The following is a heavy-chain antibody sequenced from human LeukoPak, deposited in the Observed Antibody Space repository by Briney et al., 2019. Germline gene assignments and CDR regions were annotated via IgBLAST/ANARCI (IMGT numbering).Heavy chain of an antibody. J-gene: IGHJ5*02. CDR1: GGTFSSYA. V-gene: IGHV1-69*05. CDR3: ARTAASTVTKWFDP. D-gene: IGHD4-11*01. Sequence: GASVKVSCKASGGTFSSYAISWVRQAPGQGLEWMGGIIPIFGTANYAQKFQGRVTITTDESTSTAYMELSSLRSEDTAVYYCARTAASTVTKWFDPWGQGTLVTVSS. CDR2: IIPIFGTA.